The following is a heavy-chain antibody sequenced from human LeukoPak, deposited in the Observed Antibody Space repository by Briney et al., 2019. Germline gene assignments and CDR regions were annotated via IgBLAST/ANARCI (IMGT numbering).Heavy chain of an antibody. CDR2: ISSSSSYI. V-gene: IGHV3-21*01. CDR3: AVGIAGRPGPYY. D-gene: IGHD6-6*01. Sequence: PWGSLRLSCAASGFTFRSYSMNWVRQAPGKGLEWVSSISSSSSYIYYADSVRGRFTISRDNAKNSLYLQMNSLRGEDTAVYYCAVGIAGRPGPYYWGQGTLVTVSS. J-gene: IGHJ4*02. CDR1: GFTFRSYS.